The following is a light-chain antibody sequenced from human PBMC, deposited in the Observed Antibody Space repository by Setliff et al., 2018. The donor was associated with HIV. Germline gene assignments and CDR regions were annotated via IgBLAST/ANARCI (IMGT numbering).Light chain of an antibody. CDR1: SSDVGDYNY. J-gene: IGLJ1*01. Sequence: QSALTQPASVSGSPGQSITISCTGTSSDVGDYNYVSWYQQHPGKAPKLIIYAVGNRLSGVSNRFSGSKSGNTASLTISGLQAEDEADYYCSSYTSSNTPYVFGTGTKVTVL. CDR3: SSYTSSNTPYV. CDR2: AVG. V-gene: IGLV2-14*01.